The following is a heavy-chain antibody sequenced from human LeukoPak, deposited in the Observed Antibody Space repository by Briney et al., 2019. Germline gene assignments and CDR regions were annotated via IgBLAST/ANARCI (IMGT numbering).Heavy chain of an antibody. Sequence: ASVKVSCKASRYTFTSYDINWVREAAGHGLEWMGLMNPNTARTGYAQKFKGRITMTRDTSINTAYMELTNLRSEDTAIYYCARLSQTPDYYTLGGYYYLGYWGQGTPVTVSS. J-gene: IGHJ4*02. CDR1: RYTFTSYD. CDR3: ARLSQTPDYYTLGGYYYLGY. V-gene: IGHV1-8*01. CDR2: MNPNTART. D-gene: IGHD3-10*01.